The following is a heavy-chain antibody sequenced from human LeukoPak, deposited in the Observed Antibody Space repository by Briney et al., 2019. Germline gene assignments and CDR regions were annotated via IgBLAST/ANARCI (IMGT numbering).Heavy chain of an antibody. D-gene: IGHD3-3*01. CDR2: IKQDGSER. V-gene: IGHV3-7*01. CDR3: ARNTYYDFWTDYLFDY. CDR1: GFTFSGFW. Sequence: GGSLGFSGAGPGFTFSGFWLGWVRQAQGKGREWGANIKQDGSERYYVDSVKGRFTISRDNAKNSLYLQINTLRAEDTTVYYCARNTYYDFWTDYLFDYWGQGTLVTVSS. J-gene: IGHJ4*02.